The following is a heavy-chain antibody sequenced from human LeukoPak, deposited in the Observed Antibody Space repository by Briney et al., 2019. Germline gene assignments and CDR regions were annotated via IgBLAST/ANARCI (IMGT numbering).Heavy chain of an antibody. V-gene: IGHV3-7*01. CDR1: GFTFSRHW. D-gene: IGHD1/OR15-1a*01. CDR3: ARGEHSSFDY. CDR2: IKEDGSEK. J-gene: IGHJ4*02. Sequence: GGALRLSCAASGFTFSRHWMNWVRQAPGKGLEWVADIKEDGSEKYYVDSVKGRFTISRDNAKNSLYLQMNSLRAEDTAVYYCARGEHSSFDYWGQGTLVTVSS.